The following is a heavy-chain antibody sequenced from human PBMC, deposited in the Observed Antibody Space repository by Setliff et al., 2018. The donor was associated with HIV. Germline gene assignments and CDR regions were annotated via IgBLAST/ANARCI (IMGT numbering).Heavy chain of an antibody. J-gene: IGHJ6*02. CDR1: GGSISSTTYY. CDR2: FHYSGST. Sequence: KPSETLSLTCTVSGGSISSTTYYWGWIRQPPGKGLEWIGSFHYSGSTSYNPSLRRRVAISVDTSKSQFSLKMTSVTDADTAVYYCARGLSVYSYANVYYYHGMDVWGQGTTVTVSS. CDR3: ARGLSVYSYANVYYYHGMDV. D-gene: IGHD5-18*01. V-gene: IGHV4-39*01.